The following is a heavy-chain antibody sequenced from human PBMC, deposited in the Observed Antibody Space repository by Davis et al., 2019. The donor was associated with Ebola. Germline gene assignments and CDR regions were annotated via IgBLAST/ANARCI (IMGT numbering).Heavy chain of an antibody. Sequence: ASVKVSCKASGYTFTSYYMHWVRQAPGQGLEWMGIINPSGGSTSYAQKFQGRVTITADESTSTAYMELSSLRSEDTAVYYCARANPTVTTRGTFDYWGQGTLVTVSS. CDR1: GYTFTSYY. V-gene: IGHV1-46*01. J-gene: IGHJ4*02. D-gene: IGHD4-17*01. CDR3: ARANPTVTTRGTFDY. CDR2: INPSGGST.